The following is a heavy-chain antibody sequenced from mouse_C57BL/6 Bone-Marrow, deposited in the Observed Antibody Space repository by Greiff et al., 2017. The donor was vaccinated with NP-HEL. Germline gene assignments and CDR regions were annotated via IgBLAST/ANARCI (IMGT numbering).Heavy chain of an antibody. CDR3: ARHSGLWLRRGYFDV. V-gene: IGHV5-15*01. Sequence: EVKLMESGGGLVQPGGSLKLSCAASGFTFSDYGMAWVRQAPRKGPEWVAFISNLAYSIYYADTVTGRFTISRENAKNTLYLEMSSLRSEDTAMYYCARHSGLWLRRGYFDVWGTGTTVTVSS. CDR2: ISNLAYSI. J-gene: IGHJ1*03. D-gene: IGHD2-2*01. CDR1: GFTFSDYG.